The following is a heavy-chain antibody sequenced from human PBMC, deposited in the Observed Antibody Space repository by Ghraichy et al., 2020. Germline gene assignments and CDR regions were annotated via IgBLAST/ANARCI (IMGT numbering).Heavy chain of an antibody. J-gene: IGHJ5*02. CDR3: AREGGYDFSGLGFDP. CDR1: GGSISSYY. V-gene: IGHV4-59*01. Sequence: SQTLSLTCTVSGGSISSYYWSWIRQPPGKRLEWIGYIYYSGSTNYNPSLKSRVTISVDTSKNQFSLKLSSVTAADTAVYYCAREGGYDFSGLGFDPWGQGTLVTVSS. CDR2: IYYSGST. D-gene: IGHD5-12*01.